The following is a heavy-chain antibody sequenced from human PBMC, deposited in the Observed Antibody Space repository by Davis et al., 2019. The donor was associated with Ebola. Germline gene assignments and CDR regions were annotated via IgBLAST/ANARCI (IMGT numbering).Heavy chain of an antibody. J-gene: IGHJ4*02. Sequence: AASVKVSCKASGGTFSSYAISWVRQAPGQGLEWMGGIIPILGIANYAQKFQGRVTITADKSTSTAYMELSSLRSEDTAVYYCARYGYSYGYGYWGQGTLVTVSS. V-gene: IGHV1-69*10. CDR2: IIPILGIA. CDR1: GGTFSSYA. D-gene: IGHD5-18*01. CDR3: ARYGYSYGYGY.